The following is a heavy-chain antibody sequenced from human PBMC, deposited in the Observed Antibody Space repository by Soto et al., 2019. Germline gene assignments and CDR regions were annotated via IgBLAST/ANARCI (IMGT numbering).Heavy chain of an antibody. CDR2: VSNTATT. D-gene: IGHD7-27*01. CDR3: AKENWANPDS. CDR1: GASIINYY. V-gene: IGHV4-59*01. J-gene: IGHJ4*02. Sequence: NPSETLSLTCTVSGASIINYYWAWIRQSPGGGLESIGYVSNTATTTYNPSLKNRVTISVDASKSQFYLKLRSVTAADTAVYYCAKENWANPDSWGQGTLVT.